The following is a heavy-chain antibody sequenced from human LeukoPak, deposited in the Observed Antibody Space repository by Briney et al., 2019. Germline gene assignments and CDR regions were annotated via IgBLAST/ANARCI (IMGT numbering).Heavy chain of an antibody. CDR1: GFTFSDYY. CDR2: ISSSGSTI. CDR3: ARDAIVVVPAATLRYYYYYYVDV. J-gene: IGHJ6*03. V-gene: IGHV3-11*01. Sequence: GGSLRLSCAASGFTFSDYYMSWIRQAPGKGLEWVSYISSSGSTIYYADSVKGRFTISRDNAKNSLYLQMNSLRAEDTAVYYCARDAIVVVPAATLRYYYYYYVDVWGKGTTVTVSS. D-gene: IGHD2-2*01.